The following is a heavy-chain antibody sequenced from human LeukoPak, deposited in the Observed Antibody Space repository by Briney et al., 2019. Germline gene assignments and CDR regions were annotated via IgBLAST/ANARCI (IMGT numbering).Heavy chain of an antibody. CDR3: ARDHPNSSSWYGRFWDY. CDR1: GYTFTGYY. CDR2: INPNSGGT. V-gene: IGHV1-2*02. J-gene: IGHJ4*02. Sequence: ASVKVSCKASGYTFTGYYMHWVRQAPGQGLEWMGWINPNSGGTNYAQKFQGRVTMTRDTSISTAYMELSRLRSDDTAVYYCARDHPNSSSWYGRFWDYWGQGTLVTVSS. D-gene: IGHD6-13*01.